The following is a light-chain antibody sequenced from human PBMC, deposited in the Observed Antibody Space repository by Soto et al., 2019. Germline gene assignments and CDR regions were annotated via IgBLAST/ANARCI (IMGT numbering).Light chain of an antibody. J-gene: IGKJ5*01. CDR3: QHYVTSSIT. V-gene: IGKV3-11*01. CDR2: DAS. Sequence: EIVLTQSPATLSLSPGERVTLACRASHSVTSYLAWYQQRPGQAPRLLINDASRRATGTPDRISGGGSGTHFTLTISRLEPEDFAVYYCQHYVTSSITFGQGTRLEIK. CDR1: HSVTSY.